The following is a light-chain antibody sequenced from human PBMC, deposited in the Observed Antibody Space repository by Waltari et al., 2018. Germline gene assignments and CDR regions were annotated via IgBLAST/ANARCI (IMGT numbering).Light chain of an antibody. J-gene: IGKJ2*01. CDR2: AAS. CDR1: QSISSY. Sequence: DIQMTHSPSSLSAFVGDRVTITCRASQSISSYLNWYHQKPGKDPKLLIYAASNLQSGVPPRFSGSGSGTDITLTIISLQPEDFATYYCQYSYTIPYPFGQGTKLEI. CDR3: QYSYTIPYP. V-gene: IGKV1-39*01.